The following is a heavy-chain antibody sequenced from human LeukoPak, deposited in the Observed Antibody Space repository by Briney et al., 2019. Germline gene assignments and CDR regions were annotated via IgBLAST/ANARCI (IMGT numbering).Heavy chain of an antibody. Sequence: ASVKVSCKASGYTFTSYGISWVRQAPGQGLEWMGWINPNSGGTNYAQKFQGRVTMTRDTSISTAYMELSRLRSDDTAVYYCARDRRIFGVVIRYYFDYWGQGTLVTVSS. CDR3: ARDRRIFGVVIRYYFDY. D-gene: IGHD3-3*01. J-gene: IGHJ4*02. V-gene: IGHV1-2*02. CDR1: GYTFTSYG. CDR2: INPNSGGT.